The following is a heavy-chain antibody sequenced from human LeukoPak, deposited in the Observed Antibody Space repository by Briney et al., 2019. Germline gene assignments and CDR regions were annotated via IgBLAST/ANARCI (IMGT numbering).Heavy chain of an antibody. D-gene: IGHD1-14*01. Sequence: ASVKVSCKASGYTFTSYDINLVRQATGQGLEWMGWMNPNSGNTGYAQKFQGRVTMTRNTSISTAYMELSSLRSEDTAVYYCARGNPGGYHYYMDVWGKGTAVTVSS. CDR3: ARGNPGGYHYYMDV. CDR2: MNPNSGNT. CDR1: GYTFTSYD. J-gene: IGHJ6*03. V-gene: IGHV1-8*01.